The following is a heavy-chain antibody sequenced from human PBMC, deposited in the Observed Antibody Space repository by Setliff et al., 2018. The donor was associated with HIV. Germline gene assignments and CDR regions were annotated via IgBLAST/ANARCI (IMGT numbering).Heavy chain of an antibody. Sequence: LSLPFSFYGGSSSGYSWGWRRHAPGKGLEWIGEITHRGIPPSNPSLKSRVTISVDTSKNQFSLNLTSVTAAETEGYYCARSKTFYDFWRGYYTHCAFKIWGRGTMVTVSS. D-gene: IGHD3-3*01. J-gene: IGHJ3*02. CDR2: ITHRGIP. V-gene: IGHV4-34*01. CDR3: ARSKTFYDFWRGYYTHCAFKI. CDR1: GGSSSGYS.